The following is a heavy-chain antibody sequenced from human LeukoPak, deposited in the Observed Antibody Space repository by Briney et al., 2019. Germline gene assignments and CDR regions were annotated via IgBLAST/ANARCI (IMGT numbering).Heavy chain of an antibody. D-gene: IGHD6-13*01. J-gene: IGHJ4*02. Sequence: GGSLRLSCAASGFTFSDYYMSWIRQAPGKGLEWVSYISSSGSTINYADSVKGRFTISRDNAKNSLYLQMNSLRAEDTAVYYCARGPPSYSSSWAPTTYWGQGTLVTVSS. CDR3: ARGPPSYSSSWAPTTY. V-gene: IGHV3-11*04. CDR1: GFTFSDYY. CDR2: ISSSGSTI.